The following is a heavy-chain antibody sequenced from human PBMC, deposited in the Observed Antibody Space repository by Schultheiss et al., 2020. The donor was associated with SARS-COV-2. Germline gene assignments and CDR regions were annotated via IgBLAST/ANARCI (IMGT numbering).Heavy chain of an antibody. CDR1: GGSISSGSYY. Sequence: SETLSLTCPVSGGSISSGSYYWSWIRQPAGKGLEWIGRSYTSGSTNYNPSLKSRVTISVDTSKNQFSLKLSSVTAADTAVYYCARESRIAAAGIGWFDPWGQGTLVTVSS. D-gene: IGHD6-13*01. CDR3: ARESRIAAAGIGWFDP. CDR2: SYTSGST. J-gene: IGHJ5*02. V-gene: IGHV4-61*02.